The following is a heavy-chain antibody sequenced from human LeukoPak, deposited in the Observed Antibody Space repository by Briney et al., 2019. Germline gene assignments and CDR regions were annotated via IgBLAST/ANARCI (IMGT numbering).Heavy chain of an antibody. CDR2: INPNSGGT. D-gene: IGHD2-2*03. CDR3: ARSRFGYCSSTSCYRLFDY. CDR1: GYTFTGYY. J-gene: IGHJ4*02. Sequence: ASVKVSCKASGYTFTGYYMHCVRQAPGQGLEWMGWINPNSGGTNYAQKFQGRVTMTRDTSISTAYMELSRLRSDDTAVYYCARSRFGYCSSTSCYRLFDYWGQGTLVTVSS. V-gene: IGHV1-2*02.